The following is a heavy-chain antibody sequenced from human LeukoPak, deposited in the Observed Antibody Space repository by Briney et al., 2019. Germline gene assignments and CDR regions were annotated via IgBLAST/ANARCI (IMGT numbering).Heavy chain of an antibody. CDR1: GFTFSTYT. V-gene: IGHV3-23*01. J-gene: IGHJ4*02. CDR2: IRNSGSGT. Sequence: GGSLRLSCAASGFTFSTYTMSWVRQAPGKGLEWVSTIRNSGSGTYYADSVKGRFTISRDDSRNTLYLQMNSLRAEDTAVYYCAKDMIVLGFASDFDYWGQGTLVTVSS. CDR3: AKDMIVLGFASDFDY. D-gene: IGHD3-22*01.